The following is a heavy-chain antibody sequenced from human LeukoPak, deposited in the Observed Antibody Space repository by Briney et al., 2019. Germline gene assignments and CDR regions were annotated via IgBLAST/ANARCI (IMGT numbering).Heavy chain of an antibody. D-gene: IGHD2-2*02. Sequence: SVKVSCKASGGTFSSYAISWVRQAPGQRLEWMGGIIPIFGTANYAQKFQGRVTITADESTSTAYMELSSLRSEDTAVYYCAREGIVVVPAAIGYYFDYWGQGTLVTVSS. CDR1: GGTFSSYA. CDR3: AREGIVVVPAAIGYYFDY. J-gene: IGHJ4*02. CDR2: IIPIFGTA. V-gene: IGHV1-69*01.